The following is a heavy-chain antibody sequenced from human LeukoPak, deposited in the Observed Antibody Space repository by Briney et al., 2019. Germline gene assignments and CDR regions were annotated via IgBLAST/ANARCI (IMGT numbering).Heavy chain of an antibody. D-gene: IGHD6-13*01. CDR1: GYTFTSYG. V-gene: IGHV1-18*01. CDR2: ISAYNGNT. CDR3: ARSYSGSWLYYMDV. Sequence: ASVKVSCKASGYTFTSYGISWVRQAPGQGLEWMGWISAYNGNTNYAQKLQGRVTMTTDTSTSTAYMKLRSLRSDDTAVYYCARSYSGSWLYYMDVWGKGTTVTISS. J-gene: IGHJ6*03.